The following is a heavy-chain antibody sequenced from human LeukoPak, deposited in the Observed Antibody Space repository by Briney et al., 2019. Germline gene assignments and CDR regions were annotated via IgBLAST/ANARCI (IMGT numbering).Heavy chain of an antibody. CDR2: ISAYNGNT. J-gene: IGHJ6*03. CDR1: GYTFTSYG. D-gene: IGHD3-3*01. CDR3: ARDLKRGWSGSYYMDV. V-gene: IGHV1-18*01. Sequence: ASVKVCCKASGYTFTSYGISWVRQAPGQGLEWMGWISAYNGNTNYAQKLQGRVTMTTDTSTSTAYMELRSLRSDDTAVYYCARDLKRGWSGSYYMDVWGKGTTVTVSS.